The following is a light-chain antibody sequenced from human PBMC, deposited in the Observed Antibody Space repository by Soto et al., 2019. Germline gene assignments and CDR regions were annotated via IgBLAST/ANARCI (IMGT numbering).Light chain of an antibody. Sequence: EIVLTQSPGTLSLSPGERATLSCRAIQSVSSSYLAWYQQKPGQAPRLLIFGASTRATGIPARFSGSGSGADFTLTISSLQSEDSAVYYCQQYNNWPPITFGQGTRLEIK. CDR3: QQYNNWPPIT. CDR1: QSVSSSY. CDR2: GAS. V-gene: IGKV3-15*01. J-gene: IGKJ5*01.